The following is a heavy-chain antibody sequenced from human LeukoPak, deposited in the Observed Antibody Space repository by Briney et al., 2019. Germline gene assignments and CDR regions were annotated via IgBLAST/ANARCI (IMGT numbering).Heavy chain of an antibody. Sequence: PSETLSLTCTVSGGSISSSSYYWGWIRQPPGKGLEWIGSIYYSGSTYYNPSLKSRVTISVDTSKNQFSLKLSSVTAADTAVYYCARVPRGDYFDYWGQGTLVTVSS. CDR2: IYYSGST. V-gene: IGHV4-39*07. CDR3: ARVPRGDYFDY. J-gene: IGHJ4*02. CDR1: GGSISSSSYY.